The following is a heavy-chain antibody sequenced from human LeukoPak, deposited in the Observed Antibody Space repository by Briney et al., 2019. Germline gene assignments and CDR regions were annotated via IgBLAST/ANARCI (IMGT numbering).Heavy chain of an antibody. Sequence: SETLSLTCTVSGGSISSYYWSWIRQPARKGLEWIGRIYTSGSTNYNPSLKSRVTMSVDTSKNQFSLKLSSVTAADTAVYYCARDMDGIAAAGSAFDIWGQGTMVTVSS. CDR3: ARDMDGIAAAGSAFDI. CDR2: IYTSGST. D-gene: IGHD6-13*01. V-gene: IGHV4-4*07. CDR1: GGSISSYY. J-gene: IGHJ3*02.